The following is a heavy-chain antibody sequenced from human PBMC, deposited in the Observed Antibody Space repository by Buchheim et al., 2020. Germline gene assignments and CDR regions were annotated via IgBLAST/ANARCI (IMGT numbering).Heavy chain of an antibody. D-gene: IGHD1-26*01. CDR1: GGSISSGGYS. CDR3: ARDSVGLQD. J-gene: IGHJ4*02. V-gene: IGHV4-30-2*01. CDR2: IYHSGSS. Sequence: QLQLQESGSGLVKPSQTLSITCAVSGGSISSGGYSWSWIRQPPGKGLEWIGYIYHSGSSYYNPSLKSRVNITVQRSNNKFSLKLSSVTAADTAVYYCARDSVGLQDWGQGTL.